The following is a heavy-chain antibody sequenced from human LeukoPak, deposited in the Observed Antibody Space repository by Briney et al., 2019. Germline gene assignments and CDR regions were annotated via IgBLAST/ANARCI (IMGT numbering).Heavy chain of an antibody. CDR3: ARDLHSGSYEDAFDI. V-gene: IGHV3-21*01. J-gene: IGHJ3*02. D-gene: IGHD1-26*01. CDR2: ISSSSTFI. CDR1: GFTLSSYS. Sequence: GGSLRLSCAASGFTLSSYSMNWVRQAPGKGLEWVSSISSSSTFIYYADSVKGRFTISRDNAKNSLYLQMNSLRAEDTAVYYCARDLHSGSYEDAFDIWGQGTMVTVSS.